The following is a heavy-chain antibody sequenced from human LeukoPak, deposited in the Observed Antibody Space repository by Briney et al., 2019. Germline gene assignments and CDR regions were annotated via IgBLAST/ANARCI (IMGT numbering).Heavy chain of an antibody. V-gene: IGHV3-7*01. J-gene: IGHJ4*02. CDR3: ARDKIVGATHFDY. CDR1: GFTFSSYW. CDR2: IKQDGSEK. Sequence: GGSLRLSCGASGFTFSSYWMSWVRQAPGKGLEWVANIKQDGSEKYYVDSVKGRFTISRDNAKNSLYLQMNSLRAEDTAVYYCARDKIVGATHFDYWGQGTLVTVSS. D-gene: IGHD1-26*01.